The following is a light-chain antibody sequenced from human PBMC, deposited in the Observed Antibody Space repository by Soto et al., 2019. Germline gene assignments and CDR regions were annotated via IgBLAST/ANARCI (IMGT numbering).Light chain of an antibody. Sequence: QPVLTQPPSVSGAPGQRVTISCTGSGSNIGAGYDVHWYQQLPGTVPKVLIYDTTNRPSGVPDRFSGSKSGSSASLAITGLQAEDEADYYCQSYDISLRGSTVFGGGTQLTVL. CDR1: GSNIGAGYD. CDR3: QSYDISLRGSTV. J-gene: IGLJ2*01. CDR2: DTT. V-gene: IGLV1-40*01.